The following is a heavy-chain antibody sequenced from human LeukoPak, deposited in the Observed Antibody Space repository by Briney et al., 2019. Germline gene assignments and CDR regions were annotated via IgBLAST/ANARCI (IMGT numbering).Heavy chain of an antibody. J-gene: IGHJ6*02. Sequence: SETLSLTCAVYGGSFSVYYWSWIRQPPGKGLEWMGEINHSGSTNYNPSLKSRVTISVDTSKNQFSLKLSSVTAADTAVYYCARASISSIAARRDYYYGMDVWGQGTTVTVSS. CDR3: ARASISSIAARRDYYYGMDV. CDR1: GGSFSVYY. V-gene: IGHV4-34*01. CDR2: INHSGST. D-gene: IGHD6-6*01.